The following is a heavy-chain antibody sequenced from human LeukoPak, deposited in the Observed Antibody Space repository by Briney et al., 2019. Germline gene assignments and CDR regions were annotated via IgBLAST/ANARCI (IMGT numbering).Heavy chain of an antibody. J-gene: IGHJ3*02. CDR1: GYTFTSYY. Sequence: ASVKVSCKASGYTFTSYYMHWVRQAPGQGLEWMGIINPSGGSTSHAQKFHGRVTTNRDTSTSTVYMELSSLRSEDTAVYYCASDPHLYDSSLGGAFDIWGQGTMVTVSS. CDR3: ASDPHLYDSSLGGAFDI. V-gene: IGHV1-46*01. CDR2: INPSGGST. D-gene: IGHD3-22*01.